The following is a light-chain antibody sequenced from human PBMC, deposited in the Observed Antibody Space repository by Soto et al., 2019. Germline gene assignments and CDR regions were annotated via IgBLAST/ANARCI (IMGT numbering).Light chain of an antibody. CDR2: GAS. CDR1: QSVSSN. CDR3: QQFNNWPPT. V-gene: IGKV3-15*01. J-gene: IGKJ1*01. Sequence: ETVMTQSPATLSVSPGERATLACRASQSVSSNLAWYQQKPGQGPRLLIYGASTRASGIPARFRGSGSGTEFTLTISSLQSEDFAVYSCQQFNNWPPTFGQGTKVDI.